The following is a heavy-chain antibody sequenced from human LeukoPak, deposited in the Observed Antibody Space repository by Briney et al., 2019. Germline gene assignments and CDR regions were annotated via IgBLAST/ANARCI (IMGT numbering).Heavy chain of an antibody. CDR2: IIPIFGTA. J-gene: IGHJ4*02. CDR3: ARIRDGYNPMYDFDC. V-gene: IGHV1-69*13. D-gene: IGHD5-24*01. Sequence: SVKVSCKASGGTFSSYAISWVRQAPGQGLEWMGGIIPIFGTANYAQKFQGRVTITADESTSTAYMELSSLRSEDTAVYYCARIRDGYNPMYDFDCWGQRTLVTVSS. CDR1: GGTFSSYA.